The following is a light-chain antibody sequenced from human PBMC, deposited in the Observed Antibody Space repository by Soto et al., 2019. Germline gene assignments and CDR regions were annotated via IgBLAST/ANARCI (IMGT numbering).Light chain of an antibody. J-gene: IGLJ2*01. CDR3: QSYDRSLTGSTV. V-gene: IGLV1-40*01. CDR1: RSNIGAGYD. Sequence: QSVLTQPPSVSGAPGQRVTISCTGSRSNIGAGYDVHWYQHLPGKAPKLLIYGNSNRPSGVPDRFSGSKSGTSATLAITGLQAEDEADYYCQSYDRSLTGSTVFGGGTKLTVL. CDR2: GNS.